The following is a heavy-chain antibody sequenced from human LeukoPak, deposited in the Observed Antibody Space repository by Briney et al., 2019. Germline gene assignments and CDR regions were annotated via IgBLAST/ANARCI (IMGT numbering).Heavy chain of an antibody. CDR2: INPNSGGT. CDR1: GYTFTGYY. Sequence: GASVKVSCKASGYTFTGYYMHWVRQAPGQGLEWMGWINPNSGGTNYAQKFQGRVTMTRDTSISTAYMELSRLRSDDTAVYYCARSNPSIAATAINWFDPWGQGTLVTVSS. J-gene: IGHJ5*02. D-gene: IGHD6-13*01. CDR3: ARSNPSIAATAINWFDP. V-gene: IGHV1-2*02.